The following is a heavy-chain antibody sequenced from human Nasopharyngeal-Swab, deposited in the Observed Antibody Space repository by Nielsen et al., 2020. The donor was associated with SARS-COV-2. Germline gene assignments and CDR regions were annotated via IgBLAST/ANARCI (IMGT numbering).Heavy chain of an antibody. CDR1: GFTFSSYS. J-gene: IGHJ4*02. V-gene: IGHV3-21*01. D-gene: IGHD1-14*01. CDR2: ITSSSTYT. CDR3: ATEAGGFDY. Sequence: GGSLRLSCAASGFTFSSYSMNWVRQAPGKGLEWVSAITSSSTYTYYADSVKGRFTISRDNARNSLYLQMNSLRAEDTAVYYCATEAGGFDYWGQGTLVTVSS.